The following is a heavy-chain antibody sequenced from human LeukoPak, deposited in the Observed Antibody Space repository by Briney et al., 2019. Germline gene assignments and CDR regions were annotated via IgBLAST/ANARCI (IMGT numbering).Heavy chain of an antibody. V-gene: IGHV4-59*02. J-gene: IGHJ4*02. D-gene: IGHD2-2*01. CDR1: GGSVRSYY. Sequence: SETLSLTCTVSGGSVRSYYWSWIRQPPGKGLEWIGYIYYSGSTNYNPSLKSRVTISIDTSKNQFSLKLSSVTAADTAVYYCARYTGYCSSTSCRGSIDYWGQGTLVTVSS. CDR2: IYYSGST. CDR3: ARYTGYCSSTSCRGSIDY.